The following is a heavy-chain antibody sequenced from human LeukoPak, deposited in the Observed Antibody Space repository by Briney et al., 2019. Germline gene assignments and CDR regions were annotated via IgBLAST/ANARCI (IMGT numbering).Heavy chain of an antibody. V-gene: IGHV4-31*03. Sequence: PSETLSLTCTVSDGSISSGGYYWSWIRQHPGKGLEWIGYIYYSGSTYYNPSLKSRGTISVDTSNNQFSLKLSSVTAADTAVYYCARITDRTIFGEIMHGFDIWGQGTPVTVSS. CDR2: IYYSGST. D-gene: IGHD3-3*01. J-gene: IGHJ3*02. CDR1: DGSISSGGYY. CDR3: ARITDRTIFGEIMHGFDI.